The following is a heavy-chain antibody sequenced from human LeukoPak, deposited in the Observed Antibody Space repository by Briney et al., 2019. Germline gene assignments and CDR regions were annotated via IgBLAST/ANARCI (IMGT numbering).Heavy chain of an antibody. D-gene: IGHD4-11*01. CDR2: IIPIFGTA. V-gene: IGHV1-69*05. CDR1: GGTFSSYA. J-gene: IGHJ5*02. Sequence: SVKVSCKASGGTFSSYAISWVRQAPGQGLEWMGRIIPIFGTANHAQKFQGRVTITTDESTSTAYMELSSLRSEDTAVYYCAREHYSNYGHWFDPWGQGTLVTVSS. CDR3: AREHYSNYGHWFDP.